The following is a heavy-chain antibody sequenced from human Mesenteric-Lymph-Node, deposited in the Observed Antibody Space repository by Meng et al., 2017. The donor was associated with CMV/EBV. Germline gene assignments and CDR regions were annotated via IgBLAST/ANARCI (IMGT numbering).Heavy chain of an antibody. CDR3: APFYTPGDY. CDR2: IDSRPPTP. CDR1: GLTFSSHW. V-gene: IGHV3-74*03. Sequence: LRRSGAAAGLTFSSHWMNWVRQAPGKGLVWVSRIDSRPPTPPSAAAVKGRFTISRDNAKNTLYLQMNSLRVEDTAVYYCAPFYTPGDYWGQGTLVTVSS. J-gene: IGHJ4*02.